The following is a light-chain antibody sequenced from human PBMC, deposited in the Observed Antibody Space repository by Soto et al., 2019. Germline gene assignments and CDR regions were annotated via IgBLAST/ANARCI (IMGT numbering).Light chain of an antibody. J-gene: IGKJ4*01. CDR3: PQYTNWPLT. CDR2: GAS. CDR1: QSLNSN. V-gene: IGKV3-15*01. Sequence: EIVMTQSPATLSVSPGERATLSCRASQSLNSNLAWYQQKPGQAPRLLIYGASSRATGIPAKFSGSGSGTEFTLTISSLQSEDFALYYCPQYTNWPLTFGGGTKVEIK.